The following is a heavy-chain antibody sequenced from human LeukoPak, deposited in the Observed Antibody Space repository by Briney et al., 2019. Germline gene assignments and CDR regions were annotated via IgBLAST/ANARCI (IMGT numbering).Heavy chain of an antibody. CDR3: ASQAYCGGDCYSAYDY. J-gene: IGHJ4*02. Sequence: TPSETLSLTCTVSGVSISSGDYYWSWIRQPPGKGLEWIGYIYYSGSTYYNPSLKSRVTISVDTSKNQFSLKLSSVTAADTAVYYCASQAYCGGDCYSAYDYWGQGTLVTVSS. V-gene: IGHV4-30-4*01. D-gene: IGHD2-21*02. CDR1: GVSISSGDYY. CDR2: IYYSGST.